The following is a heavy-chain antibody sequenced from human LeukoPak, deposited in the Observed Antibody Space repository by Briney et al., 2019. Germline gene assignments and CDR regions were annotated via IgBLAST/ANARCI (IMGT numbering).Heavy chain of an antibody. CDR3: ARREYDSSGYYFDY. J-gene: IGHJ4*02. V-gene: IGHV5-51*01. CDR2: IYTGASDT. D-gene: IGHD3-22*01. CDR1: GYSFTSYW. Sequence: GESLKISCKGSGYSFTSYWIGWVRQMPGKGLEWMGIIYTGASDTRYSPSFQGQVTISAAKSITTAYLQWSSLKASDTAMYYCARREYDSSGYYFDYWGQGTLVTVSS.